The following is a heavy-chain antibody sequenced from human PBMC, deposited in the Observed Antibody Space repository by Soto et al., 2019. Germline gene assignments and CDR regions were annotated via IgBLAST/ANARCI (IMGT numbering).Heavy chain of an antibody. CDR1: GFTFSSYG. D-gene: IGHD3-3*01. CDR2: IWYDGSNK. J-gene: IGHJ5*02. V-gene: IGHV3-33*01. Sequence: GGSLRLSCAASGFTFSSYGMHWVRQAPGKGLEWVAVIWYDGSNKYYADSVKGRFTISRDNSKNTLYLQMNSLRAEDTAVYYCARDATIFGVVMSWFGPWGQGTLGPVSS. CDR3: ARDATIFGVVMSWFGP.